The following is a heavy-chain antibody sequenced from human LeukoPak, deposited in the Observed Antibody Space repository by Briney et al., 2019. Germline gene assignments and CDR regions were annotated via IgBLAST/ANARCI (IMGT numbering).Heavy chain of an antibody. CDR2: ISYDGSNK. Sequence: PGGSLRLSCAASGFTFSSYAMHWVRQAPGKGLEWVAVISYDGSNKYYADSVKGRFTISRDNSKNTLYLQMNSLRAEDTAVYYCARDFIVVVPAAIMGIFDYWGQGTLVTVSS. D-gene: IGHD2-2*01. CDR1: GFTFSSYA. CDR3: ARDFIVVVPAAIMGIFDY. V-gene: IGHV3-30-3*01. J-gene: IGHJ4*02.